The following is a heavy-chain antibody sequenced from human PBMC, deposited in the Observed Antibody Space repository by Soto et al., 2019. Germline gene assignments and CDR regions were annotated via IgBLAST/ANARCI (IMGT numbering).Heavy chain of an antibody. J-gene: IGHJ6*02. CDR2: IIPIFGTA. Sequence: SVKVSCKASGGTFSSYAISWVRQAPGQGLEWMGGIIPIFGTANYAQKFQGRVTITADESTSTAYMELSSLRSEDTAVYYCARSHSSRLYGMDVWGQGTKVTVSS. D-gene: IGHD6-13*01. CDR1: GGTFSSYA. CDR3: ARSHSSRLYGMDV. V-gene: IGHV1-69*13.